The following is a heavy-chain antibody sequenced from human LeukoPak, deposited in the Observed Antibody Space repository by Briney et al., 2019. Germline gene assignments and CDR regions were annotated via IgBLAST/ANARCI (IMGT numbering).Heavy chain of an antibody. CDR2: IKQDGSEK. Sequence: GGSLRLSCAASGFTFSSYWMSWVPQAPGKGLEWVANIKQDGSEKYYVDSVKGRFTISRDNAKNSLYLQMNSLRAEDTAVYYCARVWCSSTSCYSTPPDYMDVWGKGTTVTVSS. CDR1: GFTFSSYW. D-gene: IGHD2-2*02. J-gene: IGHJ6*03. CDR3: ARVWCSSTSCYSTPPDYMDV. V-gene: IGHV3-7*01.